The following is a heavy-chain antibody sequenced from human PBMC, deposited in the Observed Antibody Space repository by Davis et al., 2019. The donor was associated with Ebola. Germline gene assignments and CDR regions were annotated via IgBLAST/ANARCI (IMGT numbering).Heavy chain of an antibody. CDR2: IYYSGST. Sequence: PSETLSLTCTVSGGSISSYYWSWIRQPPGKGLEWIGYIYYSGSTNHNPSLKSRVTISVDTSKNQFSLKLSSVTAADTAMYYCARLSSSSLASYNWFDPWGQGTLVTVSS. CDR1: GGSISSYY. J-gene: IGHJ5*02. D-gene: IGHD6-6*01. V-gene: IGHV4-59*08. CDR3: ARLSSSSLASYNWFDP.